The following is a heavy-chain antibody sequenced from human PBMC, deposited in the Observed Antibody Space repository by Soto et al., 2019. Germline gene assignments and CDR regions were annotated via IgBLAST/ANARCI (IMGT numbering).Heavy chain of an antibody. CDR3: AREGGSLNWFGP. Sequence: EVQLVESGGGVVQPGGSLGLFCAASGFTFISYSMNWVRQAPGEGLEGGSYISSSSSTIYYADSLKGRLTITRDNAKNSLYLQMISLRDDDTAVYYYAREGGSLNWFGPWGQGNLVTVSS. CDR1: GFTFISYS. J-gene: IGHJ5*02. V-gene: IGHV3-48*02. CDR2: ISSSSSTI. D-gene: IGHD1-26*01.